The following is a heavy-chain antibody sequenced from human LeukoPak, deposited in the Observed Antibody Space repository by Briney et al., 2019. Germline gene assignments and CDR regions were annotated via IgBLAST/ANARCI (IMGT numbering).Heavy chain of an antibody. J-gene: IGHJ3*02. CDR2: ISINSLYI. CDR1: GFTFSSYP. D-gene: IGHD3-16*01. CDR3: ATKSRGPFDI. Sequence: GGSVRLSCAASGFTFSSYPMNWVRQAPGKGLEWVSSISINSLYIYYADSVKGRFNISRDNAQNSLFLEMNSLRTEDTAVYYCATKSRGPFDIWGQGTKVTVSS. V-gene: IGHV3-21*01.